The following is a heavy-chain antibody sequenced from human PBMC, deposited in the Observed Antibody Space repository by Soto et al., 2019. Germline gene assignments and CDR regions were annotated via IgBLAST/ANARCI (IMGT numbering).Heavy chain of an antibody. V-gene: IGHV6-1*01. Sequence: PAQTLSLTCAISGDSVSSNSAAWNWIRQSPSRGLEWLGRTYYRSKWYNDYAVSVQGRITINPDTSKNQFSLQLNSVTPEDTAVYYCARWRMVRGVVGDYYYMAVWGKGTTVTVSS. CDR2: TYYRSKWYN. CDR3: ARWRMVRGVVGDYYYMAV. J-gene: IGHJ6*03. D-gene: IGHD3-10*01. CDR1: GDSVSSNSAA.